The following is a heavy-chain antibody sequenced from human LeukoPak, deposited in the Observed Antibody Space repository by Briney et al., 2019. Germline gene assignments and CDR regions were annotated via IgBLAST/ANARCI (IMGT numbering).Heavy chain of an antibody. CDR2: IYYSGST. J-gene: IGHJ4*02. CDR1: GGSISGYY. Sequence: SETLSLTCTVSGGSISGYYWSWIRQPPGKGLEWIGYIYYSGSTNYNPSLKSRVTISVDTSKNQFSLKLSSVTAADTAVYYCARVVWSGYYRYFDYWGQGTLVTVSS. V-gene: IGHV4-59*01. CDR3: ARVVWSGYYRYFDY. D-gene: IGHD3-3*01.